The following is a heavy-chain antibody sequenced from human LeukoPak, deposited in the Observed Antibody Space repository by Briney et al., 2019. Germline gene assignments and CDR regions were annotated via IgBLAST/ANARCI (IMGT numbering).Heavy chain of an antibody. J-gene: IGHJ5*02. CDR3: TRNNWFDP. CDR1: GGSISSYY. V-gene: IGHV4-34*01. CDR2: ISHSGGA. Sequence: SETLSLTCTVSGGSISSYYWSWIRQPPGEGLEWIGEISHSGGANYNPSFSSRITISIDMSKNQLSLRLTSVTAADTAVYYCTRNNWFDPWGQGTLVTVSS.